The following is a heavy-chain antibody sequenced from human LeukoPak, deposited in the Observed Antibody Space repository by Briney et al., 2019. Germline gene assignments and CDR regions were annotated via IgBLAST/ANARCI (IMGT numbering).Heavy chain of an antibody. V-gene: IGHV3-21*01. CDR2: ISSSSSYI. J-gene: IGHJ4*02. CDR3: ASLGYQRDY. Sequence: GRSLRLSCTASGFTFSSYSMNWVRQAPGKGLEWVSSISSSSSYIYYADSVKGRFTISRDNAKNSLYLQMNSLRAEDTAVYYCASLGYQRDYWGQGTLVTVSS. D-gene: IGHD2-15*01. CDR1: GFTFSSYS.